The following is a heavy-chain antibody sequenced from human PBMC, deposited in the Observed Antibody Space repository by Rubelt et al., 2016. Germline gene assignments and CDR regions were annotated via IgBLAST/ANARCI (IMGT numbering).Heavy chain of an antibody. CDR3: ARAVEMATITGFDY. CDR1: GGSFSGYY. J-gene: IGHJ4*02. Sequence: QVQLQQWGAGLLKPSETLSLTCAVYGGSFSGYYWSWIRQPPGKGLEWIGEINHSGSTNYNPSLKSRVTISVDTCRNQFALKLSSVSAAETAVYYCARAVEMATITGFDYWGQGTLVTVSS. CDR2: INHSGST. D-gene: IGHD5-24*01. V-gene: IGHV4-34*01.